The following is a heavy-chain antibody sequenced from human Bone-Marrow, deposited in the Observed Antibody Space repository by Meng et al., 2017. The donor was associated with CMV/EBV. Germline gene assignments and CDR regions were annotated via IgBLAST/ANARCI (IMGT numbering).Heavy chain of an antibody. V-gene: IGHV4-31*02. J-gene: IGHJ4*02. CDR2: IYYSGST. CDR1: GGYISSGGYY. Sequence: SGGYISSGGYYWSWIRQHPGKGLEWIGYIYYSGSTYYNPSLKSRVTISVDTSKNQFSLKLSSVTAADTAVYYCAKGPDYYGSGSFFDYWGQGTLVTVSS. D-gene: IGHD3-10*01. CDR3: AKGPDYYGSGSFFDY.